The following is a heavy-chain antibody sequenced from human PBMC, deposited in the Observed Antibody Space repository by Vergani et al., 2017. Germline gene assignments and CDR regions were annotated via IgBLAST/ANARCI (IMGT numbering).Heavy chain of an antibody. D-gene: IGHD6-19*01. CDR3: ARSAYSSGWYEGY. CDR2: INPNSGGT. J-gene: IGHJ4*02. V-gene: IGHV1-2*02. Sequence: QVQLVQSGAEVKKPGSSVKVSCKASGGTFSSYAISWVRQAPGQGLEWMGWINPNSGGTNYAQKFQGRVTMTRDTSISTAYMELSRLISDDTAVYYCARSAYSSGWYEGYWGQGTLVTVSS. CDR1: GGTFSSYA.